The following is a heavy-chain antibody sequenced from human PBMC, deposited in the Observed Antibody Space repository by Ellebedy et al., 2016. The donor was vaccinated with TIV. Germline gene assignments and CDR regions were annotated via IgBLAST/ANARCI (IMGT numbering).Heavy chain of an antibody. CDR2: ISNKGEST. V-gene: IGHV3-23*01. Sequence: GESLKISCAASGLNFSRLWMGWVRQAPGKGLEWVSGISNKGESTYYGDSVKGRFTISRDNSENTLFLQMNSLRAEDTAVYYCSFKGMTTRVYWGQGTLVTVSS. J-gene: IGHJ4*02. D-gene: IGHD1-1*01. CDR1: GLNFSRLW. CDR3: SFKGMTTRVY.